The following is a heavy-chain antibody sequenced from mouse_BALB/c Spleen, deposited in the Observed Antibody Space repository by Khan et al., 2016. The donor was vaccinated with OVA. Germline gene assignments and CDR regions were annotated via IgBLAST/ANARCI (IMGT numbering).Heavy chain of an antibody. CDR2: ISYSGRT. D-gene: IGHD1-1*01. Sequence: EVQLQESGPGLVKPSQSLSLTCTVTGYSITSDYAWNWIRQFPGNNLEWMGYISYSGRTSYNPSPKSRIAITRDTSKNQFFLQLNSATTEDTATYDCARSVTITTVVATDFDYWGQGTTLTVSS. CDR3: ARSVTITTVVATDFDY. V-gene: IGHV3-2*02. CDR1: GYSITSDYA. J-gene: IGHJ2*01.